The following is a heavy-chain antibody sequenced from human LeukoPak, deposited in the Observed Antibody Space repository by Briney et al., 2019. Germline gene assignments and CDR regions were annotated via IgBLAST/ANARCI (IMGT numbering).Heavy chain of an antibody. CDR1: GGTFSSYT. Sequence: SVKVSCKASGGTFSSYTISWVRQAPGQGREWMGRIIPILGIANYAQKFQGRVTITADKSTSTAYMELSSLSSEDTAVSYCATRYSSGWYYFDYWGQGTLVTVSS. CDR3: ATRYSSGWYYFDY. D-gene: IGHD6-19*01. CDR2: IIPILGIA. J-gene: IGHJ4*02. V-gene: IGHV1-69*02.